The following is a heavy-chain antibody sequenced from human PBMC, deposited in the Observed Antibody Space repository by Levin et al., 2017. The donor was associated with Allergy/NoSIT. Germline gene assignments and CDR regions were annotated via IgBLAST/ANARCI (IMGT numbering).Heavy chain of an antibody. D-gene: IGHD6-19*01. CDR2: IDHPGTT. CDR3: ARGTLRRQWLARGFFQD. CDR1: GGSFSGYY. J-gene: IGHJ1*01. V-gene: IGHV4-34*09. Sequence: SQTLSLTCGDSGGSFSGYYWSWIRQSPGKGLEWIGEIDHPGTTKYNPSLQGRVTISLDTSAKRLSLTVASVTAADAAVYYCARGTLRRQWLARGFFQDWGQCTLVTVSS.